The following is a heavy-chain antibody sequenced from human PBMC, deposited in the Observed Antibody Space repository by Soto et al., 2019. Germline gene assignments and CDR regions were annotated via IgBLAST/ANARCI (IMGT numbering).Heavy chain of an antibody. D-gene: IGHD4-17*01. J-gene: IGHJ6*02. Sequence: GESLKISCAASGFTFSSYSMNWVRQAPGKGLEWVSSISSSSSYIYYADSVKGRFTISRDNAKNSLYLQMNSLRAEDTAVYYCARGPPSTVTNYYYYGMDVWGQGTTVTVSS. CDR3: ARGPPSTVTNYYYYGMDV. CDR1: GFTFSSYS. CDR2: ISSSSSYI. V-gene: IGHV3-21*01.